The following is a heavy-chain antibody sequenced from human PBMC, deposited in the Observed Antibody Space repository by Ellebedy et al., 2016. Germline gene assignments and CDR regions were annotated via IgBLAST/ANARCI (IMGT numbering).Heavy chain of an antibody. CDR1: GGSISSSSYY. CDR2: IYYSGTT. CDR3: ALYTAWAVVDY. V-gene: IGHV4-39*01. D-gene: IGHD2-2*02. J-gene: IGHJ4*02. Sequence: SETLSLXCTVSGGSISSSSYYWGWIRQPPGKGLEWIGTIYYSGTTYYNPSLKSRVTISVDTSKNQFSLKLSSVTAGDTAVYYCALYTAWAVVDYWGQGTLVTVSS.